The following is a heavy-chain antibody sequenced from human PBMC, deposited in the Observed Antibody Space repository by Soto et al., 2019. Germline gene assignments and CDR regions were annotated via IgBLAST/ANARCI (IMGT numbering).Heavy chain of an antibody. CDR3: APDVCSGDTNACYKSIES. CDR2: ISWDGSRS. J-gene: IGHJ5*02. D-gene: IGHD2-2*02. V-gene: IGHV3-43*01. CDR1: VCTFYDYS. Sequence: WLCXRLSWSSGVCTFYDYSSHVLRQAPGKGLEWVSLISWDGSRSYYADSVKGRFIISRDNSKESLSILMTSLGTEESGLYYCAPDVCSGDTNACYKSIESWGQRTQV.